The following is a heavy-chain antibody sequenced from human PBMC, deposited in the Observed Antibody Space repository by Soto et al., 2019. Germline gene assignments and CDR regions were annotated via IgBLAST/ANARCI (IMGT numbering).Heavy chain of an antibody. CDR2: IYYSGST. D-gene: IGHD6-19*01. Sequence: NPSETLSLTCTVSGGSISSGGYYWSWIRQHPGRGLEWIGYIYYSGSTYYNPSLKSRVTISVDTSKNQFSLKLSSVTAADTAVYYCARGVIAVAGYHFDFWGQGALVTVSS. V-gene: IGHV4-31*03. J-gene: IGHJ4*02. CDR3: ARGVIAVAGYHFDF. CDR1: GGSISSGGYY.